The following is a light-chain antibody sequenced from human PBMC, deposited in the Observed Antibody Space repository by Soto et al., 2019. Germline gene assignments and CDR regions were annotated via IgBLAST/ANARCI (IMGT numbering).Light chain of an antibody. J-gene: IGKJ4*01. CDR3: QQYYTLPLT. CDR1: QTIDSY. CDR2: AAS. V-gene: IGKV1-39*01. Sequence: DIQLTQSPPSLSATVGDRVTITCRASQTIDSYLNWFQQKPGMAPKLLIYAASKLQSGVPSRFRGSGSGTDFTLTIDTLQAEDVAVYYCQQYYTLPLTFGGGTKVDIK.